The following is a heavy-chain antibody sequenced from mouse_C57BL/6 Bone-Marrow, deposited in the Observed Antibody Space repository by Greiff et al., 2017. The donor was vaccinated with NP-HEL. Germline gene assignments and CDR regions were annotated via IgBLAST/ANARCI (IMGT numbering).Heavy chain of an antibody. V-gene: IGHV1-72*01. J-gene: IGHJ2*01. D-gene: IGHD1-1*01. CDR3: ARYYYGSSALDY. CDR2: IDPNSGGT. CDR1: GYTFTSYL. Sequence: QVQLQQPGAELVKPGASVKLSCKASGYTFTSYLMHWVKQRPGRGLEWIGRIDPNSGGTKYNEKFKSKATLTVGKPSSTAYMQLNSLTSEDSAVYYFARYYYGSSALDYWGQDTTLTVSS.